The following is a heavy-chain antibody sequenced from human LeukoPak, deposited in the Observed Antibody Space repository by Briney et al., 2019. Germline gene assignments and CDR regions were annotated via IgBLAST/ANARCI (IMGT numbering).Heavy chain of an antibody. V-gene: IGHV3-30*18. J-gene: IGHJ4*02. D-gene: IGHD1-26*01. CDR1: GFTFGSYG. Sequence: GRSLRLSCAASGFTFGSYGMHWVRQAPGKGLEWVAVISYDGSNKYYADSVKGRFTISRDNSKNTLYLQMNSLRAEDTAVYYCAKSIVGTTPQDYWGQGTLVTVSS. CDR2: ISYDGSNK. CDR3: AKSIVGTTPQDY.